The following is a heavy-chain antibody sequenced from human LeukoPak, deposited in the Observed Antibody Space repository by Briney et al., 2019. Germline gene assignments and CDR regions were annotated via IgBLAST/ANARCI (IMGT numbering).Heavy chain of an antibody. V-gene: IGHV4-59*01. CDR3: ARDLKIGYNSGWYSFDY. D-gene: IGHD6-19*01. CDR2: IYYSGTT. J-gene: IGHJ4*02. Sequence: SETLSLTCTVSGGSISPYYWGWIRQPPGKGLEWIGFIYYSGTTNYNPSLKGRVTISVGTSKNQFSLKMISVTAADTAVYYCARDLKIGYNSGWYSFDYWGQGILVTVSS. CDR1: GGSISPYY.